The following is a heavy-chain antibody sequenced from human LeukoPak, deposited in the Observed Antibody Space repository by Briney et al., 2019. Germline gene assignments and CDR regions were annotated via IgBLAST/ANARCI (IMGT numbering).Heavy chain of an antibody. CDR2: INSDGSWT. J-gene: IGHJ4*02. CDR3: VSFYETY. CDR1: GNYW. Sequence: GGSPRLSCAASGNYWMHWVRQAPGKGLVWVSHINSDGSWTSYADSVKGRFTISKDNAKNTVYLQMNNLRAEDTAVYYCVSFYETYWGRGTLVTVSS. V-gene: IGHV3-74*01. D-gene: IGHD2-2*01.